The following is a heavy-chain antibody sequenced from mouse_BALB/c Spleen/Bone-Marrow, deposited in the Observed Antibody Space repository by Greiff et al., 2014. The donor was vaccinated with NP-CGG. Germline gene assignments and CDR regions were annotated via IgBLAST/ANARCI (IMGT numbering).Heavy chain of an antibody. CDR1: GFTFTDYY. CDR3: AGDKNYGSYWYFDV. Sequence: EVMLVESGGGLVQPGGSLRLSCATSGFTFTDYYMSWVRQPPGKALEWLGFIRNKANGYTTEYSASVKGRFTISRDNSQSILYLQMNTLRAEDSATYYCAGDKNYGSYWYFDVWGAGTTVTVSS. J-gene: IGHJ1*01. D-gene: IGHD2-1*01. CDR2: IRNKANGYTT. V-gene: IGHV7-3*02.